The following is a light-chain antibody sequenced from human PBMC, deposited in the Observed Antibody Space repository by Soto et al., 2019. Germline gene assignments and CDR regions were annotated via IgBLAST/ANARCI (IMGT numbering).Light chain of an antibody. V-gene: IGKV1-5*01. CDR3: QQYHSYWT. CDR2: DAS. Sequence: DIEMTQSPSTLSASIGDRFTITCRASQSISNWLAWLQQKPGKAPKVLIFDASNLGSGVPSRFSGSGSGTEFTLTISSLQPDDFATYYCQQYHSYWTFGQGTKVDIK. J-gene: IGKJ1*01. CDR1: QSISNW.